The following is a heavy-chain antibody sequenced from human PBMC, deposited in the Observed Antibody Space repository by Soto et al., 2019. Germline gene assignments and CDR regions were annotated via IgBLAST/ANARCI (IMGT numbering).Heavy chain of an antibody. CDR3: WIAAIRGRSTAVADGDY. D-gene: IGHD6-6*01. J-gene: IGHJ4*02. CDR2: IIPILGIA. Sequence: QVQLVQSGAEVKKPGSSVKVSCKASGGTFSSYTISWVRQAPGQGLEWMGRIIPILGIANYAQKFQGRVTITADKSTSTADMELSSLRSEDTAVSYCWIAAIRGRSTAVADGDYWGQGTLVTVSS. V-gene: IGHV1-69*02. CDR1: GGTFSSYT.